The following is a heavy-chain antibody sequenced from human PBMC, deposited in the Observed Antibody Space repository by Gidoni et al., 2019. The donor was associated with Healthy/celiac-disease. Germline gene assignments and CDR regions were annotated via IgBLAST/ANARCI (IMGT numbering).Heavy chain of an antibody. Sequence: EVQLLESGGGLVQPGGSLRLSCAASGFTFSSYAMSWVRQAPGKGLEWVSAISGSGGSTYYADSVKGRFTISRDNSKNTLYLQMNSLRAEDTAVYYCAKIDGYSSGWYPDFDYWGQGTLVTVSS. CDR1: GFTFSSYA. CDR2: ISGSGGST. D-gene: IGHD6-19*01. V-gene: IGHV3-23*01. CDR3: AKIDGYSSGWYPDFDY. J-gene: IGHJ4*02.